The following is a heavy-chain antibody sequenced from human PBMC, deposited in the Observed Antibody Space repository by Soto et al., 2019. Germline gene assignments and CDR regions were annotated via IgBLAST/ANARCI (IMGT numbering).Heavy chain of an antibody. CDR1: GYSFTSYW. D-gene: IGHD1-1*01. Sequence: PGESLKISCKGSGYSFTSYWVSWVRQMPGKGLEWMGRIDPSDSYTNYSPSFQGHVTISADKSISTAYLQWSSLKASDTAMYYCASGTRRAYYDYGTDVWGQGTTVTVSS. CDR2: IDPSDSYT. V-gene: IGHV5-10-1*01. CDR3: ASGTRRAYYDYGTDV. J-gene: IGHJ6*02.